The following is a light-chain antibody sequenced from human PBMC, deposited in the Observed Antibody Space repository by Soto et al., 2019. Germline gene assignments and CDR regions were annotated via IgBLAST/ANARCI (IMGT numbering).Light chain of an antibody. Sequence: DIRMTQSPSSLSASVGDRVTITCRASQDIRNDLGWYQQKPGRAPRRLIYAASNLQSGVPSRFIGSGSWTKFTLTINSLLPEDFATYYCLEHSNNPLLTFGGGTKVEIK. V-gene: IGKV1-17*01. J-gene: IGKJ4*01. CDR1: QDIRND. CDR2: AAS. CDR3: LEHSNNPLLT.